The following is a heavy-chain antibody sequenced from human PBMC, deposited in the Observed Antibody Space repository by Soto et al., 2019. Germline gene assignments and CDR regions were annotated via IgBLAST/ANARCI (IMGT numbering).Heavy chain of an antibody. J-gene: IGHJ6*02. Sequence: GGSLRLSCAASGFTFSSYGMHWVRQAPGKGLEWVAVIWYDGSNKYYADSVKGRFTISRDNSKNTLYLQMNSLRAEDTAVYYCARDYMAQLDPGYYYYGMDVWGQGTTVTVSS. CDR2: IWYDGSNK. V-gene: IGHV3-33*01. CDR3: ARDYMAQLDPGYYYYGMDV. CDR1: GFTFSSYG. D-gene: IGHD6-6*01.